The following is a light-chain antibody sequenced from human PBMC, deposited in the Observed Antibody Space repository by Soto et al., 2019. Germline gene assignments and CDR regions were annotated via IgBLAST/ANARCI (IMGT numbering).Light chain of an antibody. CDR3: CSYAGSNTHYV. J-gene: IGLJ1*01. CDR2: DVS. V-gene: IGLV2-11*01. CDR1: SSDIGGYNY. Sequence: QSALTQPRSLSGSPGQSATISCTGTSSDIGGYNYVSWYQHHPGKAPKLLIYDVSKRPSGVPDRFSGSKSGNTASLTISGLQAEDDSDYYCCSYAGSNTHYVFGSGTKVTVL.